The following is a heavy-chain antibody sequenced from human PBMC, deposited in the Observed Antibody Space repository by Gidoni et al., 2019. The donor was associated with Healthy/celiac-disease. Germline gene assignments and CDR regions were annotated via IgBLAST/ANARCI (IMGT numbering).Heavy chain of an antibody. Sequence: EVQLVESGGGLVQPGRSLRLSCAAPGFTFDDYAMHWVRQAPGKGLEWVSGISWNSGSIGYADSVKGRFTISRDNAKNSLYLQMNSLRAEDTALYYCAKDKETERDIAVAETRWVYFDYWGQGTLVTVSS. J-gene: IGHJ4*02. CDR2: ISWNSGSI. D-gene: IGHD6-19*01. V-gene: IGHV3-9*01. CDR1: GFTFDDYA. CDR3: AKDKETERDIAVAETRWVYFDY.